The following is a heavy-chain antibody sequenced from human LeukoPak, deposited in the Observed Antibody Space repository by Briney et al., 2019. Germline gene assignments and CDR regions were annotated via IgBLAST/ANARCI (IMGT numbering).Heavy chain of an antibody. CDR2: ISSTSYYI. V-gene: IGHV3-21*01. CDR1: GFTFSSYS. J-gene: IGHJ4*02. D-gene: IGHD4-17*01. CDR3: AREERYYGDYGPAY. Sequence: PGGSLRLSCAASGFTFSSYSMNWVRQAPGKGLEWVSSISSTSYYIYYADSVKGRFTISRDNATNSLYLQMNSLRAEDTAVYYCAREERYYGDYGPAYWGQGTLVTVSS.